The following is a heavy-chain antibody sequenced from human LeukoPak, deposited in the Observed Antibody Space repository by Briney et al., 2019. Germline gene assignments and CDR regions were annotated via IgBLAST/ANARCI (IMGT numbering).Heavy chain of an antibody. CDR3: ARDEMGGYFEK. J-gene: IGHJ4*02. CDR1: GFIFSHHW. V-gene: IGHV3-7*01. D-gene: IGHD5-24*01. CDR2: INLDGSKK. Sequence: PGGSLRLSCATSGFIFSHHWMSWVRQAPGQGLEWVANINLDGSKKYYVDSVKGRFTISRDNAQNSLYLQMNSLRVEDTAVYYCARDEMGGYFEKWGQGTLVTVSS.